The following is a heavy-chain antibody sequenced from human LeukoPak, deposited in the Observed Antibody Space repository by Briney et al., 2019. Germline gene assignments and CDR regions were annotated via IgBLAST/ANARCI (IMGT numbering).Heavy chain of an antibody. D-gene: IGHD1-26*01. CDR2: MYYSGTT. V-gene: IGHV4-30-4*08. Sequence: SQTLSLTCTVSGDSLSNVDYYWSWIRQSPGTGLEWIGYMYYSGTTYYNPSLRSRVAISVDASKNQFSPKLSSVTAADTAVYYCARYSGSNRWFDPWGQGTLVTVSS. CDR3: ARYSGSNRWFDP. J-gene: IGHJ5*02. CDR1: GDSLSNVDYY.